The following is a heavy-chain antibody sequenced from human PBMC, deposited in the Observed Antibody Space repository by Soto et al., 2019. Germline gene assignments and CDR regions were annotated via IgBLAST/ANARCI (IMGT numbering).Heavy chain of an antibody. J-gene: IGHJ4*02. Sequence: QVQLQQWGAGLLKPSETLSLTCAVYGGSFSGYYWSWIRQPPGKGLEWIGEINHSGSTNYNPSLKRRVTISVDTSKNQFSLKLSSVTAADTAVYYCAGQGGGNSEDYWGQGTLVTVSS. CDR1: GGSFSGYY. V-gene: IGHV4-34*01. CDR2: INHSGST. D-gene: IGHD2-21*02. CDR3: AGQGGGNSEDY.